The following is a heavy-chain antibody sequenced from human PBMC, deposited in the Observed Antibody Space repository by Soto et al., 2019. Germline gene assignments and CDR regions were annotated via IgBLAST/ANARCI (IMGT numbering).Heavy chain of an antibody. J-gene: IGHJ4*02. CDR2: ISGSGGST. V-gene: IGHV3-23*01. CDR3: AKEGGYCSSTSCYGGVYY. Sequence: EVQLLESGGGLVQPGGSLRLSCAASGFTFSSYAMSWVRQAPGKGLEWVSAISGSGGSTYYADSVKGRFTISRNNSKNTLYLQMNSPRAEYTAVYYCAKEGGYCSSTSCYGGVYYWGQGTLVTVSS. CDR1: GFTFSSYA. D-gene: IGHD2-2*03.